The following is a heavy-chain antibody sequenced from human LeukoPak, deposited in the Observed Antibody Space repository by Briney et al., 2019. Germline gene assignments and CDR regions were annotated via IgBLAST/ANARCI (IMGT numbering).Heavy chain of an antibody. CDR2: FDPEDGET. V-gene: IGHV1-24*01. J-gene: IGHJ4*02. Sequence: ASVKVSCKVSGYTLTELSMHWVRQAPGKGLEWMGGFDPEDGETIYAQKFQGRVTMTEDTSTDTACMELSSLRSEDTAVYYCATPVPYGDYFDYWGQGTLVTVSS. D-gene: IGHD4-17*01. CDR1: GYTLTELS. CDR3: ATPVPYGDYFDY.